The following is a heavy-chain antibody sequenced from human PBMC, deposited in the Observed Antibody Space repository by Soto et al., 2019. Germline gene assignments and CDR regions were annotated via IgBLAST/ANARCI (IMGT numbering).Heavy chain of an antibody. D-gene: IGHD3-10*01. V-gene: IGHV4-31*03. CDR3: ARENKVVRAYGMDV. J-gene: IGHJ6*02. CDR1: GGSITSGGYY. Sequence: PSETLSLTCTVSGGSITSGGYYWNWIRQHPGKGLEWIGNIYYGGSTSYNPSLKSRVTISVDTSRKQFSLKVSSVTAADTAVYYCARENKVVRAYGMDVWGQGTTVTAP. CDR2: IYYGGST.